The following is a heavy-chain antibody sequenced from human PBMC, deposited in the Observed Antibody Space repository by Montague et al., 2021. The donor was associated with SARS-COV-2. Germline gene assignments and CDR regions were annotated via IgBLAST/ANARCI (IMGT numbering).Heavy chain of an antibody. V-gene: IGHV1-18*01. J-gene: IGHJ3*02. Sequence: SVKVSCKASGYNFSNYGLSWVRQAPGQGLEWMGWISGYRGNTNYAQNLQGGLTMTTDTSTSTAYMELRSLTSDDTAAYYCAREGRVYDVLTGYSEFRDAFDIWGQGTMITVSS. CDR1: GYNFSNYG. D-gene: IGHD3-9*01. CDR3: AREGRVYDVLTGYSEFRDAFDI. CDR2: ISGYRGNT.